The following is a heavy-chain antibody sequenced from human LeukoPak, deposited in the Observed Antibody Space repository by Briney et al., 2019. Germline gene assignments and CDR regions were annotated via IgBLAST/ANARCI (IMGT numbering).Heavy chain of an antibody. Sequence: PGGSLRLSCAASGFTFSSYAMHWVRQAPGKGLEWVAVISYDGSNKYYADSVKGRFTISRDNSKNTLYLQMNSLRAEDTAVYYCARDFRIAARRGGFFYYWGQGTLVTVSS. V-gene: IGHV3-30-3*01. CDR2: ISYDGSNK. CDR1: GFTFSSYA. CDR3: ARDFRIAARRGGFFYY. J-gene: IGHJ4*02. D-gene: IGHD6-6*01.